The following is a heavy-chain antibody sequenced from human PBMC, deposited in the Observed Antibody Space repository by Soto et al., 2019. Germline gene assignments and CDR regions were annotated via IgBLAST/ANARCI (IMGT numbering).Heavy chain of an antibody. CDR1: GGSISSSNW. CDR3: ASVRGGYYYAMDV. J-gene: IGHJ6*02. D-gene: IGHD3-10*02. CDR2: IYHSGST. Sequence: QVQLQESGPGLVKPSGPLSLTCAVSGGSISSSNWWSWVRQPPGKGLEWIGEIYHSGSTNYNPSLKSRATVSVDKSKSKFSLKLSSVTDADTAVYYCASVRGGYYYAMDVWGQGTTVTVAS. V-gene: IGHV4-4*02.